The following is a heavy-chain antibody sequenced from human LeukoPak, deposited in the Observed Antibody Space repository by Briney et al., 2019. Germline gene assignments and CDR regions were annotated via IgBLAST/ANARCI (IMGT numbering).Heavy chain of an antibody. CDR2: ISYDGSNK. D-gene: IGHD6-6*01. Sequence: PPGGSLRLTCAASGFTFSSYAMHWVRQAPGKGLEWVAVISYDGSNKYYADSVKGRFTISRDNSKNTLYLQMNSLRAEDTAVYYCANTITTSEYSSSPGFDYWGQGTLVTVSS. CDR1: GFTFSSYA. V-gene: IGHV3-30-3*01. J-gene: IGHJ4*02. CDR3: ANTITTSEYSSSPGFDY.